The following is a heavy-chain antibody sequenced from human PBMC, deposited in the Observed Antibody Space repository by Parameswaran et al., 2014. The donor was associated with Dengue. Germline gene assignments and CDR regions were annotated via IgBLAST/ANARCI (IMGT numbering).Heavy chain of an antibody. J-gene: IGHJ4*02. CDR2: FDPEDGET. V-gene: IGHV1-24*01. CDR3: ATDKVAARHLMWY. D-gene: IGHD6-6*01. Sequence: WVRQAPGQGLEWMGGFDPEDGETIYAQKFQGRVTMTEDTSTDTAYMELSSLRSEDTAVYYCATDKVAARHLMWYWGQGTLVTVSS.